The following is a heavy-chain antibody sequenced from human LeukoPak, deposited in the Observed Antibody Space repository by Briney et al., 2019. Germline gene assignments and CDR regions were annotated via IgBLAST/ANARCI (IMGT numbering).Heavy chain of an antibody. J-gene: IGHJ4*02. CDR2: ISYDGGNK. D-gene: IGHD1-26*01. CDR3: AKDQGSGNYYPLDY. CDR1: GFTFSSYG. V-gene: IGHV3-30*18. Sequence: PGRSLRLSCAASGFTFSSYGMHWVRQAPGKGLEWVALISYDGGNKYYADSVKGRFTISRDNSKNTLYLQVNSLRPEDTAVYYCAKDQGSGNYYPLDYWGQGTLVTVSS.